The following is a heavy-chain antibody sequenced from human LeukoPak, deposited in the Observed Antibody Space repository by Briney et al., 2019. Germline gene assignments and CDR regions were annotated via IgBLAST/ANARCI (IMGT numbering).Heavy chain of an antibody. CDR3: ARDCGGDCSPNWFDP. J-gene: IGHJ5*02. V-gene: IGHV1-18*01. CDR1: GYTFTSYG. Sequence: ASVKVSCKASGYTFTSYGISWVRQAPGQGLEWMGWISAYNGNTNYAQKLQGRVTMTTDTPTSTAYMELRSLRSDDTAVYYCARDCGGDCSPNWFDPWGQGTLVTVSS. CDR2: ISAYNGNT. D-gene: IGHD2-21*02.